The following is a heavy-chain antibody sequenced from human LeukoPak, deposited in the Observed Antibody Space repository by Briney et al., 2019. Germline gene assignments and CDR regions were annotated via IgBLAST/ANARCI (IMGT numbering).Heavy chain of an antibody. CDR1: GFTFSSYW. V-gene: IGHV3-30*18. J-gene: IGHJ6*02. Sequence: GGSLRLSCAASGFTFSSYWMSWVRQAPGKGLEWVAVKSYDGSNIYYADSVKGRFTISRDNSKNTLYLQMNSLRAEDTAVYYCAKGGRRVKASSVEYCGGDCYTTAGIYYYGMDVWGQGTTVTVSS. D-gene: IGHD2-21*02. CDR2: KSYDGSNI. CDR3: AKGGRRVKASSVEYCGGDCYTTAGIYYYGMDV.